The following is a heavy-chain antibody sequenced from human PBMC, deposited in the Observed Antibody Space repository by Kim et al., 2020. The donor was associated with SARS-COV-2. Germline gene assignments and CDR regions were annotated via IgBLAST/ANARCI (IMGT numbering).Heavy chain of an antibody. V-gene: IGHV3-13*04. CDR1: GFTFGGHD. Sequence: GGSLRLSCAASGFTFGGHDMTWVRQGTGKGLEWVAAIGTAGETFYAGSVKGRFIITRENGKNSLYLQMDSLRVGDTAVYYCARGIHQWLGVDVWGQGTTVTVSS. D-gene: IGHD5-18*01. CDR2: IGTAGET. CDR3: ARGIHQWLGVDV. J-gene: IGHJ6*02.